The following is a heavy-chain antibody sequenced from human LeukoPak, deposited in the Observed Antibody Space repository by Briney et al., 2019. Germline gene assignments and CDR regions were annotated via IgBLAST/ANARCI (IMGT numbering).Heavy chain of an antibody. D-gene: IGHD2-2*01. CDR2: IKQDGSEK. CDR1: GFTFSSYW. J-gene: IGHJ6*02. V-gene: IGHV3-7*01. CDR3: ARDPRVVVPAVRTLYYYYGMDV. Sequence: GGSLRLSCAASGFTFSSYWMSWVRQAPGKGLEWVANIKQDGSEKYYVDSVKDRFTISRDNAKNSLYLQMNSLRAEDTAVYYCARDPRVVVPAVRTLYYYYGMDVWGQGTTVTVSS.